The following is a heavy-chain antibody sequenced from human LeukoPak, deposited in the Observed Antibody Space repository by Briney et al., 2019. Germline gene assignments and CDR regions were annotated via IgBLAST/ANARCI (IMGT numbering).Heavy chain of an antibody. Sequence: GGSLRLSCAASGFTFSSYSMNWVRQAPGKGLEWVSSISSSSSYIYYADSVKGRFTISRDNSRNTLYLQMNSLRGDDTAVYYCAKDVGKWESLHFFDYWGQGTLVTVSS. J-gene: IGHJ4*02. D-gene: IGHD1-26*01. CDR2: ISSSSSYI. CDR1: GFTFSSYS. V-gene: IGHV3-21*04. CDR3: AKDVGKWESLHFFDY.